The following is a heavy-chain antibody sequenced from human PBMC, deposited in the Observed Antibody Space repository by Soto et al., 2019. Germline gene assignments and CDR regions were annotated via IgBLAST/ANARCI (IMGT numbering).Heavy chain of an antibody. D-gene: IGHD6-13*01. J-gene: IGHJ6*02. CDR2: IIPIFGTA. Sequence: SSVKVSCKASGGTFISYAISWVRQAPGQGLEWMGGIIPIFGTANYAQKFQGRVTITADESTSTAYMELSSLRSEDTAVYYCARDKAAAVQRGMDVWGQGTTVTVSS. CDR3: ARDKAAAVQRGMDV. V-gene: IGHV1-69*13. CDR1: GGTFISYA.